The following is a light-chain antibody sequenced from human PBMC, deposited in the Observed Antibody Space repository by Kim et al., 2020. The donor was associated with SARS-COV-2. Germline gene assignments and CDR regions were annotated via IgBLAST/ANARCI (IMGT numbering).Light chain of an antibody. V-gene: IGLV3-1*01. CDR2: QDN. CDR3: QACDSSTGV. Sequence: GSPGQTASITCSGDKVGDKYACWYQQKPDQSPLLVIYQDNKRPSGIPERFAGSNSGNAATLTISGTQAIEEADYCCQACDSSTGVFGGGTKLTVL. CDR1: KVGDKY. J-gene: IGLJ2*01.